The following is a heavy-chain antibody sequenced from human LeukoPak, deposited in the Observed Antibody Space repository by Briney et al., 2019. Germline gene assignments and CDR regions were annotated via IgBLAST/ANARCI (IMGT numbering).Heavy chain of an antibody. CDR1: GGSFSGYY. Sequence: SETLSLTCAVYGGSFSGYYWSWIRQPPGKGLEWIGEINHRGSTNYNPSLKSRVTISVDTSKDQFSLKLSSVTAADTAVYHCARGDCSGGSCYSRSRTYGMDVWGKGTTVTVSS. V-gene: IGHV4-34*01. D-gene: IGHD2-15*01. CDR3: ARGDCSGGSCYSRSRTYGMDV. CDR2: INHRGST. J-gene: IGHJ6*04.